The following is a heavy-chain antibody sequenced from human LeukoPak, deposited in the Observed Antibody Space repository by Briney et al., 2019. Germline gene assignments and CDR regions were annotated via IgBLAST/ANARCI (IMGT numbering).Heavy chain of an antibody. Sequence: GASVKVSFTASGYTFTSYYMHWVRQAPGQGLEWMGIINPSGGSTSYAQKFQGRVTMTRDTSTSTVYMELSSLRSEDTAVYYCARAYTRDGYKLYYFDYWGQGTLVTVSS. CDR3: ARAYTRDGYKLYYFDY. CDR1: GYTFTSYY. CDR2: INPSGGST. J-gene: IGHJ4*02. D-gene: IGHD5-24*01. V-gene: IGHV1-46*01.